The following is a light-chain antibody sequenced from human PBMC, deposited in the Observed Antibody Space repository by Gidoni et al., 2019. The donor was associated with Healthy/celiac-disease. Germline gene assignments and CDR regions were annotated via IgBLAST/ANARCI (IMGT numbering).Light chain of an antibody. J-gene: IGKJ1*01. Sequence: EIVLTQSPGTLSLSPGEGATLSCRASQSVSSRYLAWYQQKPGQAPRLLIYGASSRSTGIPDRFSGSGSGTDFTLTISRLEPEDFAVYFCQQYGSSPTFGQXTKVEIK. V-gene: IGKV3-20*01. CDR3: QQYGSSPT. CDR1: QSVSSRY. CDR2: GAS.